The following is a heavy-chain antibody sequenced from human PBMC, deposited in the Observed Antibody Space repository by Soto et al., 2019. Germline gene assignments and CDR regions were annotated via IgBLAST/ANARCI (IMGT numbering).Heavy chain of an antibody. D-gene: IGHD2-2*01. V-gene: IGHV1-18*01. CDR2: ISAYNGNT. J-gene: IGHJ6*02. CDR3: ARLFIVLLPAAIGDYYYYGMAV. Sequence: ASVKVSCKASGYTFTSYGISWVRQAPGQGLEWMCWISAYNGNTNYAQKLQGRVTMTTDTSTSTAYMELRSLRSDDTAVYYCARLFIVLLPAAIGDYYYYGMAVWGQGTTVTVSS. CDR1: GYTFTSYG.